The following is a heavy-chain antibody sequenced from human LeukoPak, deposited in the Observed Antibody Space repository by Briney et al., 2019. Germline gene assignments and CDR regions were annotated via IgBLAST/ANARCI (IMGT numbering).Heavy chain of an antibody. J-gene: IGHJ6*02. D-gene: IGHD1-26*01. V-gene: IGHV1-2*02. CDR1: GYTFTGYY. Sequence: ASVKVSCKASGYTFTGYYMHWVRQAPGQGLEWMGWINPNSGGTNYAQKFQGRVTMTRDTSISTAYMELSRLRSDDTAVYYCARDLGGSHDYYYYGMDVWGQGTTVTVSS. CDR3: ARDLGGSHDYYYYGMDV. CDR2: INPNSGGT.